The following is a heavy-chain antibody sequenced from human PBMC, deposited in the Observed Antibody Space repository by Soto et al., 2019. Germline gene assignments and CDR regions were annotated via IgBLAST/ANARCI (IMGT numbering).Heavy chain of an antibody. Sequence: GASVKVSCKVSGYTLTELSMHWVRQAPGKGLGWMGGFDPEDGETIYAQKFQGRVTMTEDTSTDTAYMELSSLRSEDTAVYYCARDSLDGVVVAATPDYWGQGTLVTVSS. D-gene: IGHD2-15*01. V-gene: IGHV1-24*01. CDR2: FDPEDGET. CDR1: GYTLTELS. J-gene: IGHJ4*02. CDR3: ARDSLDGVVVAATPDY.